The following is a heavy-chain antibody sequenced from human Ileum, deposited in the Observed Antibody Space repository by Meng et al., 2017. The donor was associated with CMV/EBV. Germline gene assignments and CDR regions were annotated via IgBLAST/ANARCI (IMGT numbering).Heavy chain of an antibody. D-gene: IGHD3-16*01. CDR1: GFTFSSYR. CDR3: ATEILGGASAFDY. CDR2: IKQDGSEK. V-gene: IGHV3-7*01. Sequence: GESLKISCAASGFTFSSYRMSWVRQAPGKGLEWVANIKQDGSEKYYVDSVKGRFTISRDNAKNALHLQMNSLRAEDTGVYYCATEILGGASAFDYWGQGTLVTVSS. J-gene: IGHJ4*02.